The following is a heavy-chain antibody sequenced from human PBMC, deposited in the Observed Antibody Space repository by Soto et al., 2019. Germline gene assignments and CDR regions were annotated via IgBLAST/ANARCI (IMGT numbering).Heavy chain of an antibody. D-gene: IGHD4-4*01. CDR2: VNAYNGAT. J-gene: IGHJ4*02. V-gene: IGHV1-2*02. Sequence: ASVKVSCKSSGYNFDAYYIHWVRQAPGQGLEWMGCVNAYNGATLFAQVFQGRVSMTRDTSITSAVMELSGLTSGDTAVYYCARSRSTVSRGSYFDVWAQGALVTVSS. CDR1: GYNFDAYY. CDR3: ARSRSTVSRGSYFDV.